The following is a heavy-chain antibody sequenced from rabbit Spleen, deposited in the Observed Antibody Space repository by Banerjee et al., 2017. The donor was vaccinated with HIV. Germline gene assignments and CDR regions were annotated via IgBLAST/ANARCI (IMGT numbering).Heavy chain of an antibody. J-gene: IGHJ6*01. CDR1: GFDFSSDA. V-gene: IGHV1S47*01. Sequence: EDSGGDLVQPEGSLTLTCKVSGFDFSSDAMCWVRQAPGKGPEFIACIYNGDGTTYYASWVNGRFTVSKTSSTTVTLRMTSLTGADTATYFCARDSDSYHEYRMDLWGPGTLVTVS. CDR3: ARDSDSYHEYRMDL. CDR2: IYNGDGTT. D-gene: IGHD6-1*01.